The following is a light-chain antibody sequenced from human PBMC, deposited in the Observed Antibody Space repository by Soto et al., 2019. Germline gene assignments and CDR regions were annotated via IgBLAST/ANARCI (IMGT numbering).Light chain of an antibody. V-gene: IGLV2-23*01. CDR2: EGS. CDR1: SSDVGSYNL. CDR3: CSYAGSSTHVI. J-gene: IGLJ2*01. Sequence: QSVLTQPASVSGSPGQSITISCTGTSSDVGSYNLVSWYQQYPGKAPKLMIYEGSKRPSGVSNRFSGSKSGNKASLTISGLQAEDEADYYCCSYAGSSTHVIFGGGTKVTVL.